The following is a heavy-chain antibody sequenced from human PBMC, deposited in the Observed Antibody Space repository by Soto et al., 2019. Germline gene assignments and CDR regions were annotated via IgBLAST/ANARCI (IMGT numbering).Heavy chain of an antibody. CDR2: ISGSGGST. CDR1: EFTFSSYA. D-gene: IGHD5-12*01. V-gene: IGHV3-23*01. Sequence: EVQLLESGGGLVQPGGSLRLSCAASEFTFSSYAMSWVRQAPGKGLEWVSAISGSGGSTYYADSVKGRFTISRDNSKNSLYLQMNSLRAEDTAVYYCAKDLSGYDASKGGWDAFDIWGQGTMVTVSS. CDR3: AKDLSGYDASKGGWDAFDI. J-gene: IGHJ3*02.